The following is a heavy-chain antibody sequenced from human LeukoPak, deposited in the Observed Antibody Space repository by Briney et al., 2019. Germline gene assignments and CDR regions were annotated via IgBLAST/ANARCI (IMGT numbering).Heavy chain of an antibody. Sequence: PSETLSLTCAVSGGSFSGFYWGWIRQPPGKGLEWIGSIYHSGSTYYNPSLKSRVTISVDTSKNQFSLKLSSVTAADTAVYYCARDPPPYGGNSGGTETIDYWGQGTLVTVSS. V-gene: IGHV4-38-2*02. J-gene: IGHJ4*02. CDR3: ARDPPPYGGNSGGTETIDY. D-gene: IGHD4-23*01. CDR1: GGSFSGFY. CDR2: IYHSGST.